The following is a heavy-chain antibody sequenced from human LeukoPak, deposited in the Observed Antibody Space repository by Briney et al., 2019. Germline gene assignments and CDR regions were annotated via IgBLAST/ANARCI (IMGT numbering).Heavy chain of an antibody. CDR1: GASISSDSW. V-gene: IGHV4-4*02. CDR2: IHHSGVT. CDR3: ARGGYKDF. J-gene: IGHJ4*02. D-gene: IGHD3-10*01. Sequence: SGTLSLTCAVSGASISSDSWWNWVRQPPGKGLEWIAEIHHSGVTNYNPSLKSRVTILIGKSENQFSLKLNSVTAADTAVYYCARGGYKDFWGQGTLVTVSS.